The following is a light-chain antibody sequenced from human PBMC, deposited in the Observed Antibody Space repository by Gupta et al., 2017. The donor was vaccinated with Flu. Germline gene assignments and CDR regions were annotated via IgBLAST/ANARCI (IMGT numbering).Light chain of an antibody. Sequence: PPTSALPIGTVTVSYALGSGSVSTSHFHSGYLQTPGQGPRTLIYSTNTRTSGGPDRFSGSLLGNKAARISTGARADDEADYYCVLYMGRGVRVFGTGTKVTV. CDR1: SGSVSTSHF. J-gene: IGLJ1*01. CDR2: STN. CDR3: VLYMGRGVRV. V-gene: IGLV8-61*01.